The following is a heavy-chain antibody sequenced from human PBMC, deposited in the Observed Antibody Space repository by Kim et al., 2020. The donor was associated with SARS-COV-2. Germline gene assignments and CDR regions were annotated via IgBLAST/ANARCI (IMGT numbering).Heavy chain of an antibody. J-gene: IGHJ2*01. Sequence: SETLSLTCTVYGGSFSGYYWSWIRQPLGKGLEWIGEVNHSGATNYSPSLKSRVTVSVDTSKNQFSLTLTSATAADTAVYYCAGGAGKHWYCGVGGRGNLV. V-gene: IGHV4-34*01. CDR1: GGSFSGYY. CDR2: VNHSGAT. D-gene: IGHD1-26*01. CDR3: AGGAGKHWYCGV.